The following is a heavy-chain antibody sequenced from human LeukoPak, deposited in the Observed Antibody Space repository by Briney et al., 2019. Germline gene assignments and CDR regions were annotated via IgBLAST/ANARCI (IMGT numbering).Heavy chain of an antibody. Sequence: GSLRLSCAAPGFIFSSYAMSWVRQAPRKGREWVSTVSGSGGSTYYADCVKGRFTISRDNSKNTVYLQMNSLRAEDTAVYYCAKDRSCINDVCHGYFDYWGQGTLVTVSS. CDR3: AKDRSCINDVCHGYFDY. CDR1: GFIFSSYA. D-gene: IGHD2-8*01. CDR2: VSGSGGST. V-gene: IGHV3-23*01. J-gene: IGHJ4*02.